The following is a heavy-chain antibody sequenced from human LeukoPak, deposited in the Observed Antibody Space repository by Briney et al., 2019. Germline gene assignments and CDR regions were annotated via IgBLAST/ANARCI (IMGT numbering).Heavy chain of an antibody. CDR3: ARDRFMEWPMDV. V-gene: IGHV3-21*04. CDR1: GFTFSTYS. Sequence: PGGSLRLSCAASGFTFSTYSMNWVRQAPGKGLEWVSSIGSSSSYIYYADSVKGRFTISRDSAKNSLYLQMNSLRAEDTALYHCARDRFMEWPMDVWGKGTTVTVSS. CDR2: IGSSSSYI. D-gene: IGHD3-3*01. J-gene: IGHJ6*04.